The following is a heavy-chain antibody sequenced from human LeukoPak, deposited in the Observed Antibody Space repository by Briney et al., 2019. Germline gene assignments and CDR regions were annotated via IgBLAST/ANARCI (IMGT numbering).Heavy chain of an antibody. V-gene: IGHV3-11*06. CDR2: ISGSGGDT. CDR3: ARVAYYYDSSGYYFDY. J-gene: IGHJ4*02. CDR1: GFTFSDYY. Sequence: GGSLRLSCAASGFTFSDYYMSWIRQTPGMGLELFSYISGSGGDTNYADSVKGRFTISRDNAKNSLYLQMNSLRAEDTAVYYCARVAYYYDSSGYYFDYWGQGTLVTVSS. D-gene: IGHD3-22*01.